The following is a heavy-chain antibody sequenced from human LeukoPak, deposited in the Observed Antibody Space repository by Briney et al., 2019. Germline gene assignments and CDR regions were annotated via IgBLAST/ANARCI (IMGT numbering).Heavy chain of an antibody. CDR2: INAGNGNT. CDR1: GYTFTSYA. J-gene: IGHJ4*02. D-gene: IGHD3-10*01. V-gene: IGHV1-3*01. CDR3: ARDMVRGVIGYFDY. Sequence: ASVKVSCKASGYTFTSYAMHWVRQAPGQRLEWMGWINAGNGNTKYSQKFQGRVTITRDTSASTAYMELSSLRSEDTAVYYCARDMVRGVIGYFDYWGQGTLVTVSS.